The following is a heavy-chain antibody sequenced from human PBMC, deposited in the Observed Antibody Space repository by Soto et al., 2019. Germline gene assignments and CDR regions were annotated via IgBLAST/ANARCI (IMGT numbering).Heavy chain of an antibody. V-gene: IGHV1-18*01. CDR1: GYGFTTYG. Sequence: QVHLVQSGAEVKKPGASVKVSCKGSGYGFTTYGITWVRQAPGQGLEWMAWISAHNGNTNYAQKLQGRVTVTRDTSTSIAYMELRSLRSADTAVYYCARGRYGDYWGQGALVTVSS. CDR3: ARGRYGDY. D-gene: IGHD1-1*01. CDR2: ISAHNGNT. J-gene: IGHJ4*02.